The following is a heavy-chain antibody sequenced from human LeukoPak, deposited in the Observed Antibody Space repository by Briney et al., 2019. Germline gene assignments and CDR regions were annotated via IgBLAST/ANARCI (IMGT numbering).Heavy chain of an antibody. D-gene: IGHD3-22*01. CDR3: AREHPPHTYYYDSSGYYVDY. Sequence: GGSLRLSCAASGFTVSSNYMGWVRQAPGKGLEWVSVIYSGGSTYYADSVKGRFTISRDNSKNTLYLQMNSLRAEDTVVYYCAREHPPHTYYYDSSGYYVDYWGQGTLVTVSS. V-gene: IGHV3-66*01. CDR1: GFTVSSNY. J-gene: IGHJ4*02. CDR2: IYSGGST.